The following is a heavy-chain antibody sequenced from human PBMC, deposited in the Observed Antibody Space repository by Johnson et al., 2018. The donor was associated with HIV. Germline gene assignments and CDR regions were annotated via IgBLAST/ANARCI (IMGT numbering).Heavy chain of an antibody. Sequence: VQLVESGGGVVQPGRSLRLSCAVSGFTFNNYPMHWVRQAPGKGLEWVGRSRNKANTYTTEYAASVKGRFTISRDDSKNSLYLQMNSLKTEDTAVYYCTTKPYSSSWYGAFDIWGQGTMVTVSS. CDR3: TTKPYSSSWYGAFDI. CDR1: GFTFNNYP. CDR2: SRNKANTYTT. D-gene: IGHD6-13*01. J-gene: IGHJ3*02. V-gene: IGHV3-72*01.